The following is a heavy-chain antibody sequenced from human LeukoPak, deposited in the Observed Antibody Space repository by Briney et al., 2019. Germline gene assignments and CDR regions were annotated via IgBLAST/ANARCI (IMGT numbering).Heavy chain of an antibody. Sequence: SSETLSLTCTVSGGSISSYYWSWIRQPPGKGLEWIGYIYYSGSTNYNPSLKSRVTISVDTSKNQFSLKLSSVTAADTAVYCCARADDSAFDIWGQGTMVTVSS. V-gene: IGHV4-59*01. CDR2: IYYSGST. J-gene: IGHJ3*02. D-gene: IGHD2-21*02. CDR3: ARADDSAFDI. CDR1: GGSISSYY.